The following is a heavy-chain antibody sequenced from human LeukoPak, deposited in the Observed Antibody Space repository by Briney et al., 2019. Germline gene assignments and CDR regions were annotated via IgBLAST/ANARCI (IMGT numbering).Heavy chain of an antibody. CDR1: GYTFTAYF. D-gene: IGHD5/OR15-5a*01. V-gene: IGHV1-2*06. CDR3: ARDLSSTANWEFDY. CDR2: INLDSGGT. Sequence: ASVKASCKASGYTFTAYFIHWVRQAPGQGLEWMGRINLDSGGTYFTQKFQGRITMTRDTSISTAYVELNGLTSDDTAVYYCARDLSSTANWEFDYWGQGTLVTVSS. J-gene: IGHJ4*02.